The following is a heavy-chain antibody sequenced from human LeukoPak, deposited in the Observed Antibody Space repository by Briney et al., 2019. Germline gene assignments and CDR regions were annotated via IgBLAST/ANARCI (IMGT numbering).Heavy chain of an antibody. V-gene: IGHV3-30-3*01. CDR3: AREGGSSSAFDY. J-gene: IGHJ4*02. CDR1: GFTFSSYA. Sequence: GGSLRLSCAASGFTFSSYAMHWVRQAPGKGLEWVAVISYDGSNKYYADSVKGRFTISRDNSKNTLYLQMNSLRAEDTAVYYCAREGGSSSAFDYWGQGTLVTVSS. CDR2: ISYDGSNK. D-gene: IGHD6-6*01.